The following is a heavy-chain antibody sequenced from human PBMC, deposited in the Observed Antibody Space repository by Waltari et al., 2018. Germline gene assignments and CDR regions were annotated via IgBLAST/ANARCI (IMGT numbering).Heavy chain of an antibody. J-gene: IGHJ3*02. D-gene: IGHD4-17*01. V-gene: IGHV4-39*01. CDR2: MCCSGAT. Sequence: QLQLQESGPGRVNPSATLSLNCTSSGGPFRSSYNWAWVRQAPGKGGGGVGTMCCSGATSNNPSLDSRLSMSIATSKNLFSLKLSSVTATDTAVYFCVRPGSTVTPRAFDIWGQGIKVTVSS. CDR3: VRPGSTVTPRAFDI. CDR1: GGPFRSSYN.